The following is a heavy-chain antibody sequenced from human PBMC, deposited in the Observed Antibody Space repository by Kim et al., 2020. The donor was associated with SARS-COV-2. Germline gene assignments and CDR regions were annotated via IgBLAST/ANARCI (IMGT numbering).Heavy chain of an antibody. CDR3: AKDRSCSGGSCS. D-gene: IGHD2-15*01. V-gene: IGHV3-23*01. Sequence: GGSLRLSCAASGFTFSSYAMSWVRQAPGKGLEWVSAISGSGGSTYYADSVKVRFTISRDNSKNTLYLQMNSLRAEDTAVYYCAKDRSCSGGSCSWGQGTRVTVSS. CDR1: GFTFSSYA. J-gene: IGHJ4*02. CDR2: ISGSGGST.